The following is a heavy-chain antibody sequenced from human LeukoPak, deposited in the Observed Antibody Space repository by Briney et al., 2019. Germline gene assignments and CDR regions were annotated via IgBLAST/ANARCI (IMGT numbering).Heavy chain of an antibody. Sequence: SETLSLTCTVSGGSISSYYWSWLRQPAGTALEWIGRMYTSGTITYNPSLKSRVTMSVDTSNNRFSLKLSSVTAADTAVYYCARDSGTTGEVKFDPWGQGTLVTVSS. V-gene: IGHV4-4*07. CDR1: GGSISSYY. J-gene: IGHJ5*02. CDR2: MYTSGTI. D-gene: IGHD3-10*01. CDR3: ARDSGTTGEVKFDP.